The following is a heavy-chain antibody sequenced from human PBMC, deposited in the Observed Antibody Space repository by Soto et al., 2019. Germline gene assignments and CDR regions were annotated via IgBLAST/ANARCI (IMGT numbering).Heavy chain of an antibody. Sequence: SETLSLTCAVSGGSISSSNWWGWVRQPPGKGLEWIGEIYHSGSTNFTPSLKSRVTISVDKSKNQFSLKLSSLTAADTAVYYCASFSYSSSWYDWFDPWGQGTLVTVSS. CDR1: GGSISSSNW. V-gene: IGHV4-4*02. CDR3: ASFSYSSSWYDWFDP. CDR2: IYHSGST. J-gene: IGHJ5*02. D-gene: IGHD6-13*01.